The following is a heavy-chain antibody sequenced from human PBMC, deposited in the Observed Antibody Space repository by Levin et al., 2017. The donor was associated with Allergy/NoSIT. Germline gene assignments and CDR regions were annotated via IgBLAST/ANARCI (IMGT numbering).Heavy chain of an antibody. CDR1: GFTFSSYW. Sequence: GESLKISCAASGFTFSSYWMHWVRQAPGKGLVWVSRINSDGSSTSYADSVKGRFTISRDNAKNTLYLQMNSLRAEDTAVYYCARVAGGNSRYYYYYGMDVWGQGTTVTVSS. V-gene: IGHV3-74*01. J-gene: IGHJ6*02. D-gene: IGHD4-23*01. CDR3: ARVAGGNSRYYYYYGMDV. CDR2: INSDGSST.